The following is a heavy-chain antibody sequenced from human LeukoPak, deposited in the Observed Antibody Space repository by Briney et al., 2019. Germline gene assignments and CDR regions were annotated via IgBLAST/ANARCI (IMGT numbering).Heavy chain of an antibody. D-gene: IGHD2-21*02. Sequence: PGGSLRLSCAASGFTFSDYYMSWIRQAPGKGLEWVSYISSSGSTIYYADSVKDRFTISRDNAKNSLYLQMKSLRAEDTAVYYCARDYAYCGGDCPLFDYWGQGTLVTVSS. CDR1: GFTFSDYY. J-gene: IGHJ4*02. CDR2: ISSSGSTI. V-gene: IGHV3-11*01. CDR3: ARDYAYCGGDCPLFDY.